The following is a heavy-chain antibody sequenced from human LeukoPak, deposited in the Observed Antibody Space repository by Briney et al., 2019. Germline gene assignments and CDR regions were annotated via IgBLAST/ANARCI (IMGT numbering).Heavy chain of an antibody. V-gene: IGHV4-59*08. Sequence: PSETLSLTCTVSGASISSYYWSWIRQPPGKGLEWIGYIYYSGSTNYNPSLKSRVTISVATSKNQFSLKLSSVTAADTAVYYCARSMEGRWLRYRGLGYFDLWGRGTLVTVSS. D-gene: IGHD5-12*01. CDR2: IYYSGST. CDR1: GASISSYY. CDR3: ARSMEGRWLRYRGLGYFDL. J-gene: IGHJ2*01.